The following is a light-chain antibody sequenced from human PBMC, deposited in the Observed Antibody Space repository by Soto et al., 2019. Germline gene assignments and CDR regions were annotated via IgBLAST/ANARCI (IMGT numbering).Light chain of an antibody. V-gene: IGKV3-15*01. CDR3: QQYNNWPWT. Sequence: EIVMTQSPATLSVSPGERATLSCRASQSVSSNLAWYQQKPGHAPRLLIYGASTSATGIPARFSGSGSGTEFTPTISRLQSEDVAFYYYQQYNNWPWTFGQGNKVEIK. CDR2: GAS. J-gene: IGKJ1*01. CDR1: QSVSSN.